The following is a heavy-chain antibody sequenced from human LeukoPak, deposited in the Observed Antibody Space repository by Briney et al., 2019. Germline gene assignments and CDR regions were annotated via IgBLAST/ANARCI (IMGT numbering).Heavy chain of an antibody. J-gene: IGHJ4*02. V-gene: IGHV1-8*01. CDR1: GYPFSNYD. Sequence: ASVKVSCKASGYPFSNYDINWVRQAPGQGLEWMGIINPSGGSTSYAQKFQGRVTITRNTSISTAYMELSSLRSEDTAVYYCARGDLMTTVDYWGQGTLVTVSS. CDR3: ARGDLMTTVDY. CDR2: INPSGGST. D-gene: IGHD4-17*01.